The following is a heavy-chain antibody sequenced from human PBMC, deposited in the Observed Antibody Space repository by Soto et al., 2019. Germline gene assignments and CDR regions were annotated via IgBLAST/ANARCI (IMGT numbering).Heavy chain of an antibody. CDR1: GDTFNSYG. CDR2: INPNGGGT. J-gene: IGHJ4*02. CDR3: ARDSSASATSYSFDY. V-gene: IGHV1-46*02. Sequence: ASVKGSCKASGDTFNSYGITWVRRAPGEGLEWMGIINPNGGGTDYAQKFQGRVTMTTDTYASTVHMELSSLRSEDTAVYFCARDSSASATSYSFDYWGQGSLVIVSS. D-gene: IGHD3-10*01.